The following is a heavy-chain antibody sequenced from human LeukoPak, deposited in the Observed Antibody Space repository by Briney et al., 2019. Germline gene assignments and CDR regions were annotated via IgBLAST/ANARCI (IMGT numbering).Heavy chain of an antibody. V-gene: IGHV3-15*01. Sequence: PGGSLRLSCAASGFTVSSNYMSWVRQAPGKGPEWVARIKDKGEGGTIDYAASVRGRFTISRDDSRDAVYLQMNSLIVDDSAVYYCTTDPRYWGQGTLVTVSS. CDR1: GFTVSSNY. CDR3: TTDPRY. CDR2: IKDKGEGGTI. J-gene: IGHJ4*02.